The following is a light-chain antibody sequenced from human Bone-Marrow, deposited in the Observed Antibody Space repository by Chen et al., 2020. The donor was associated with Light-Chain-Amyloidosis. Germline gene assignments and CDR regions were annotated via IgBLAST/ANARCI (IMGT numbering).Light chain of an antibody. CDR2: RDT. CDR3: QSADSSGTYEVI. V-gene: IGLV3-25*03. CDR1: DLPTKY. Sequence: SYELTQPPSVSVYPGQKARITCSGDDLPTKYAYWYQQKPGQAPVLVIHRDTERPSGISERFSGSSSGTTATLTISRVQAEDEADYHCQSADSSGTYEVIFGGGTKLTV. J-gene: IGLJ2*01.